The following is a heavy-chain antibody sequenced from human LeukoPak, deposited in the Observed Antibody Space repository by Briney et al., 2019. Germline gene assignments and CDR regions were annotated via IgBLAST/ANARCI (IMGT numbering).Heavy chain of an antibody. CDR2: MNPNSGNT. D-gene: IGHD2-2*01. J-gene: IGHJ4*02. CDR3: AINARYCSSTSCYDPYYFDY. CDR1: GYTFTSYD. Sequence: ASVKVSCNASGYTFTSYDINWVRQATGQGLEWMGWMNPNSGNTGYAQKFQGRVTMTRNTPISTAYMELSSLRSEDTAVYYCAINARYCSSTSCYDPYYFDYWGQGTLVTVSS. V-gene: IGHV1-8*01.